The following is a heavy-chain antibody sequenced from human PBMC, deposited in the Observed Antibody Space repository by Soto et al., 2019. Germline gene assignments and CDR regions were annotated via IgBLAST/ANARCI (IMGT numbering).Heavy chain of an antibody. CDR3: AREVGASAFDI. J-gene: IGHJ3*02. V-gene: IGHV3-21*01. Sequence: GGSLRLSCAASGFTFSSYSMNWVRQAPGKGLEWVSSISSSSSYIYYADSVKGRFTISRDNAKNSLYLQMNSLRAEDTAVYYCAREVGASAFDIWGQGTMVTVSS. CDR2: ISSSSSYI. CDR1: GFTFSSYS. D-gene: IGHD1-26*01.